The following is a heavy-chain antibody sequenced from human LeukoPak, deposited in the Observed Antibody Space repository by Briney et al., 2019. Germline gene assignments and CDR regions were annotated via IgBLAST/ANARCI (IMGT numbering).Heavy chain of an antibody. V-gene: IGHV4-34*01. CDR2: INHSGGT. J-gene: IGHJ4*02. CDR3: ARVGDGGYSGYVYGGAAAGTIRGPYYFDY. Sequence: SETLSLTCAVYGGSFSGYYWSWIRQPPGKGLEWIGEINHSGGTNYNPSLKSRVTISVDKSKNQFSLKLSSVTAADTAVYYCARVGDGGYSGYVYGGAAAGTIRGPYYFDYWGQGTLVTVSS. CDR1: GGSFSGYY. D-gene: IGHD5-12*01.